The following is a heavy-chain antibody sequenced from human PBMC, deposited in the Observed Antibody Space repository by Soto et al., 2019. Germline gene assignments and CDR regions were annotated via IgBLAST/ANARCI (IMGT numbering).Heavy chain of an antibody. CDR1: GFAFRSYN. V-gene: IGHV3-21*01. J-gene: IGHJ4*02. CDR3: ARATVVAGTFDF. D-gene: IGHD2-15*01. Sequence: EVQLVESGGGLVQPGGSLTLSCAGSGFAFRSYNMNWVRQPPGKGLEWVASSSSGSSNIYYADSVKGRFTISRDNAKASLYLQVDSMRAEDSVVYYCARATVVAGTFDFWGQGTLLTVSS. CDR2: SSSGSSNI.